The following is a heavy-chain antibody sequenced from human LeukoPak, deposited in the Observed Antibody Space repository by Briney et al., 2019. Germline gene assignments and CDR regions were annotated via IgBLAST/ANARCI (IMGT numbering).Heavy chain of an antibody. CDR1: GGSISSSSYY. J-gene: IGHJ5*02. D-gene: IGHD3-3*01. Sequence: SSETLSLTCTVSGGSISSSSYYWGWIRQPPGKGLEWIGSIYYSGSTYYNPSLKSRVTISVDTSKNQFSLKLSSVTAADTAVYYCARSAPPPITIFGVVPYNWFDPWGQGTLVTVSS. V-gene: IGHV4-39*01. CDR3: ARSAPPPITIFGVVPYNWFDP. CDR2: IYYSGST.